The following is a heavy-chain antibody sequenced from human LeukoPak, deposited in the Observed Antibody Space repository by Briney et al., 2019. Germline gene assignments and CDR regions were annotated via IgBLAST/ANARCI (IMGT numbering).Heavy chain of an antibody. CDR1: GFTSSAYG. CDR2: VSGADGTT. V-gene: IGHV3-23*01. J-gene: IGHJ6*04. D-gene: IGHD2-2*01. CDR3: AKGGDIVVVPAATEMDV. Sequence: GGSLRLSCAASGFTSSAYGMSWVRQSPRKGLEWVSGVSGADGTTYYADSVKGRFTISRDNSKNTLYLQMNSLRAEDTAVYYCAKGGDIVVVPAATEMDVWGKGTTVTVSS.